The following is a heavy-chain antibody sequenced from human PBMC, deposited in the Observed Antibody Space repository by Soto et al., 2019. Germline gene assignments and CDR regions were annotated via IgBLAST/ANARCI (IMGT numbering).Heavy chain of an antibody. V-gene: IGHV3-11*01. D-gene: IGHD5-18*01. Sequence: GGSLRLSCAASGFTFSDYYMSWIRQAPGKGLEWVSYISSSGSTIYYADSVKGRFTISRDNAKNSLYLQMNSLRAEDTAVYYCARSQETWIQPWSSGYGMDVWGQGTTVTVSS. CDR3: ARSQETWIQPWSSGYGMDV. J-gene: IGHJ6*02. CDR2: ISSSGSTI. CDR1: GFTFSDYY.